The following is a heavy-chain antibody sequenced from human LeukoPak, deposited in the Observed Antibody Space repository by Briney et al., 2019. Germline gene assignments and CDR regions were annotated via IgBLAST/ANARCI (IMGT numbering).Heavy chain of an antibody. D-gene: IGHD2-21*01. Sequence: SETLSLTCNVSGDSIGRSPYYWGWVRQTPEKGLEWIGSIFYNGRTYYTPSLQSRVIMSLDTSKNQFSLRLTSVTAADTAVYYCARQVAVVEPTDPNWFDSWGQGTLVTVSS. CDR1: GDSIGRSPYY. J-gene: IGHJ5*01. V-gene: IGHV4-39*07. CDR3: ARQVAVVEPTDPNWFDS. CDR2: IFYNGRT.